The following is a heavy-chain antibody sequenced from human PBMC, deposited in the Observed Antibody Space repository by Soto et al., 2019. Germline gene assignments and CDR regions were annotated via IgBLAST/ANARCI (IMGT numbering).Heavy chain of an antibody. V-gene: IGHV4-59*08. Sequence: QVQLQESGPGLVKPSETLSLTCTVSGGSISSYYWSWIRQPPGKGLEWIGYIYYSGGTNYNPSLKSRVTISVATSKNQFSLKLSSVTAADTAVYYCARAKAPLYSSSWYWFDPWGQGTLVTVSS. CDR2: IYYSGGT. CDR1: GGSISSYY. CDR3: ARAKAPLYSSSWYWFDP. J-gene: IGHJ5*02. D-gene: IGHD6-13*01.